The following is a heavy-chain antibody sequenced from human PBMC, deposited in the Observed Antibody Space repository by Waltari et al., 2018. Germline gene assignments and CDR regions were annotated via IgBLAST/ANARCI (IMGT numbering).Heavy chain of an antibody. J-gene: IGHJ4*02. CDR3: AKDLNYDSSGAMGY. Sequence: QVQLVESGGGVVQPGRSLRLSCSASGFHFSSYGMHWFRQAPGKGLEWVAVIWYDGSNKYYADSVKGRFTISRDNSKNTLYLQMNSLRAEDTAVYYCAKDLNYDSSGAMGYWGQGTLVTVSS. V-gene: IGHV3-33*06. D-gene: IGHD3-22*01. CDR2: IWYDGSNK. CDR1: GFHFSSYG.